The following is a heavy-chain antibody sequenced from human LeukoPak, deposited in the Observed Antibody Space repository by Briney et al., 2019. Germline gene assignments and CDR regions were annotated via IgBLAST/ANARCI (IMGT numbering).Heavy chain of an antibody. D-gene: IGHD2-2*01. CDR3: ARRYCSTTSCLFDY. Sequence: GGSLRLSCAASGFTFRSYSMNWVRQAPGKGLEWVSCISTSSSTIYYADSVKGRFIISRDNGKNSLYLQMNSLRDEDTAVYYCARRYCSTTSCLFDYWGQGTLVTVSS. CDR1: GFTFRSYS. J-gene: IGHJ4*02. CDR2: ISTSSSTI. V-gene: IGHV3-48*02.